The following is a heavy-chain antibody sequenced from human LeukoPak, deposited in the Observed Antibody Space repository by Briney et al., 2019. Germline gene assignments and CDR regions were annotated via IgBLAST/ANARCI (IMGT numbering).Heavy chain of an antibody. CDR1: GFTFSSYA. V-gene: IGHV3-23*01. D-gene: IGHD2-21*02. Sequence: GSLRLSCAASGFTFSSYAMTWVRQAPGKGLEWVSAVSDSGGHTYYADSVKGRFTISRDNSKNTLYLQMDSLRAEDTSVYFCVRSTGGDWYTFDTWGQGTMVTVSS. J-gene: IGHJ3*02. CDR2: VSDSGGHT. CDR3: VRSTGGDWYTFDT.